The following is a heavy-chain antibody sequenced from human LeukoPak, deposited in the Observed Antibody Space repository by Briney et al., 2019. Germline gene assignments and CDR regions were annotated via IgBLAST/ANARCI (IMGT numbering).Heavy chain of an antibody. Sequence: SETLSLTCAVYGGSFSGYSWSWIRQPPGKGLEWIGEINHSGSTNYNPSLKSRVTISVDTSKNQFSLKLSSVTAADTAVYYCARWGIAAAFDYWGQGTLVTVSS. CDR1: GGSFSGYS. J-gene: IGHJ4*02. V-gene: IGHV4-34*01. D-gene: IGHD6-13*01. CDR3: ARWGIAAAFDY. CDR2: INHSGST.